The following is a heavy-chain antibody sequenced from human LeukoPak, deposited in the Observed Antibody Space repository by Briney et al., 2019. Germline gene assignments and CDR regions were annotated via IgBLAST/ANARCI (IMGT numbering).Heavy chain of an antibody. Sequence: GGSLRLSCAASGFTVSTNYMSWVRQAPGKGLEWVSVIYSGGRTYYAASVKGRFTISRDNSKDTLYLQMNSLRAEDTAVYYCARASNSGYYLSYWGQGTLVTVSS. CDR1: GFTVSTNY. D-gene: IGHD3-22*01. V-gene: IGHV3-66*01. J-gene: IGHJ4*02. CDR3: ARASNSGYYLSY. CDR2: IYSGGRT.